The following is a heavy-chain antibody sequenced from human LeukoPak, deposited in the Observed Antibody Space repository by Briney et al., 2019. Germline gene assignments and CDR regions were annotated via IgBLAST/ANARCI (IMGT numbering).Heavy chain of an antibody. Sequence: ASVKVSCKASGGTFSSYAISWVRQAPGQGLEWMGGIIPIFGTANYAQKFQGRVTITADESTSTAYMELSSLRSEDTAVYYCARGSVRRFLDYMDVWGKGTTVTVSS. J-gene: IGHJ6*03. D-gene: IGHD3-3*01. CDR1: GGTFSSYA. CDR3: ARGSVRRFLDYMDV. CDR2: IIPIFGTA. V-gene: IGHV1-69*01.